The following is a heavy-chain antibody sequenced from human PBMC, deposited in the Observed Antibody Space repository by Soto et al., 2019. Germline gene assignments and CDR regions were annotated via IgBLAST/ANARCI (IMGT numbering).Heavy chain of an antibody. V-gene: IGHV3-11*05. CDR1: GFTFSDYY. Sequence: QVQLVESGGGLVKPGGSLRLSCAASGFTFSDYYMSWIRQAPAKGLEWVSYISSSSSYTNYADSVKGRFTISRDNAKNSLYLHMNSLRAEDTAVYYCAIFYSSSWSPPDYWGQGTLVTVSS. J-gene: IGHJ4*02. CDR2: ISSSSSYT. D-gene: IGHD6-13*01. CDR3: AIFYSSSWSPPDY.